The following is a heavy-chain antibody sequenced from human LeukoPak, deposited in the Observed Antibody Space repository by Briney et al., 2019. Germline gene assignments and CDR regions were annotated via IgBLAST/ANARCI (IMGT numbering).Heavy chain of an antibody. Sequence: PPGGFLSLSCAASGFTFSNYWMSWVRQAPGKGLEWVANIKEDGSEKYYVDSEKGRFTISRDNARNSLYLQMNSLRAEDTAVYYCASGRQLGYWGQGTLVTVSS. CDR2: IKEDGSEK. V-gene: IGHV3-7*01. CDR1: GFTFSNYW. CDR3: ASGRQLGY. J-gene: IGHJ4*02. D-gene: IGHD6-13*01.